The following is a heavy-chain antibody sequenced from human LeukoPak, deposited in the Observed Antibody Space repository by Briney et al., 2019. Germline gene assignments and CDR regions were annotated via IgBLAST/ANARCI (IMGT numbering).Heavy chain of an antibody. CDR1: GYTFTGYY. V-gene: IGHV1-2*02. CDR2: INPNSGGT. D-gene: IGHD3-10*01. CDR3: ARDAGFGELIWGP. Sequence: ASVRVSCKASGYTFTGYYMHWVRQAPGQGLEWMGWINPNSGGTNYAQKFQGRVTMTRDTSISTAYMELSSLRSDDTAVYYCARDAGFGELIWGPWGQGTLVTVSS. J-gene: IGHJ5*02.